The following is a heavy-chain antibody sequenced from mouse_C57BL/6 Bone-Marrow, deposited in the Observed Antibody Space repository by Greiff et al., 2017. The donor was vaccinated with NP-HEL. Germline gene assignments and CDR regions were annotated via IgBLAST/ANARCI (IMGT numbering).Heavy chain of an antibody. J-gene: IGHJ2*01. D-gene: IGHD2-5*01. CDR1: GYSITSGYY. Sequence: EVKLMESGPGLVKPSQSLSLTCSVTGYSITSGYYWNWIRQFPGNKLEWMGYISYDGSNNYNPSLKNRISITRDTSKNQFFLKLNSVTTEDTATYYCARGTHYSNFYFDYWGQGTTLTVSS. CDR2: ISYDGSN. V-gene: IGHV3-6*01. CDR3: ARGTHYSNFYFDY.